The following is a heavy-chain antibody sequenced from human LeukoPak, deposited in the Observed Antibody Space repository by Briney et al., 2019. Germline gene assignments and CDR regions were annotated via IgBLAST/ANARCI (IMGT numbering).Heavy chain of an antibody. V-gene: IGHV4-34*01. CDR3: ARGPYMAPMHYYYYGMDV. CDR2: INHSGST. D-gene: IGHD5-24*01. J-gene: IGHJ6*02. Sequence: PSETLSLTCAVYGGSFSGYYWSWIRQPPGKGLEWIGEINHSGSTNYNPSLKSRVTISVDTSKNQFSLKLSSVTAADTAVYYCARGPYMAPMHYYYYGMDVWGQGTTVTVSS. CDR1: GGSFSGYY.